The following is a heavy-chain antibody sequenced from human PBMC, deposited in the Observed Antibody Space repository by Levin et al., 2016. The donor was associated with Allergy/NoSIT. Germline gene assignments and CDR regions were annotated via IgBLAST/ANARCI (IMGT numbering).Heavy chain of an antibody. J-gene: IGHJ6*03. CDR2: INPSGGAT. CDR1: GYTFTKHY. Sequence: ASVKVSCKASGYTFTKHYMHWVRQAPGQGLEWMGIINPSGGATKYAQKFQGRVSMTRDTSTSTVYMELSSLRSEDTALYYCARVAKDGLLSFFNYYHMDVWGKGTTVTASS. D-gene: IGHD2-21*01. CDR3: ARVAKDGLLSFFNYYHMDV. V-gene: IGHV1-46*01.